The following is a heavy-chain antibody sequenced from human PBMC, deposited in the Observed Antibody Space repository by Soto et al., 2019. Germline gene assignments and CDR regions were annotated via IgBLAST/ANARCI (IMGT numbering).Heavy chain of an antibody. CDR1: GFTFSSYG. D-gene: IGHD5-12*01. J-gene: IGHJ4*02. CDR3: AKEGGGWLRGTFDY. Sequence: QVQLVESGEGVVQPGRSLRLSCAASGFTFSSYGMHWVRQAPGKGLEWVAVISYDGSNKYYADSVKGRFTISRDNSKNTLYLQMNSLRAEDTAVYYCAKEGGGWLRGTFDYWGQGTLVTVSS. CDR2: ISYDGSNK. V-gene: IGHV3-30*18.